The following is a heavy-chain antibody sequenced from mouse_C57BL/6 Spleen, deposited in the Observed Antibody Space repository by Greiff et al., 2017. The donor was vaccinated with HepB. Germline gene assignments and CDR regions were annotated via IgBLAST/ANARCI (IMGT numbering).Heavy chain of an antibody. CDR2: IYPGDGDT. J-gene: IGHJ4*01. Sequence: QVQLQQSGPELVKPGASVKISCKASGYAFSSSWMNWVKQRPGKGLEWIGRIYPGDGDTNYNGKFKGKATLTADKSSSTAYMQLSSLTSEDSAVYFGARGGDYLYYYAMDYWGQGTSVTVSS. D-gene: IGHD2-4*01. CDR3: ARGGDYLYYYAMDY. CDR1: GYAFSSSW. V-gene: IGHV1-82*01.